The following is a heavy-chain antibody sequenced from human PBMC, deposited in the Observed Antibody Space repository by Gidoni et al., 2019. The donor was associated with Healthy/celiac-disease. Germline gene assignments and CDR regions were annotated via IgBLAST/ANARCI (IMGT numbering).Heavy chain of an antibody. Sequence: EVQLVESGGGLVKPGGSLRLSCAASGFSFSNAWLGWVRRAPGKGLEWVGRIKSKTDGGATDYAAPVKGRFTISRDDSKNTLYLQMNSLKTEDTAVYYCTTEGRDHYDSSGYYYSVYWGQGTLVTVSS. CDR1: GFSFSNAW. CDR3: TTEGRDHYDSSGYYYSVY. D-gene: IGHD3-22*01. V-gene: IGHV3-15*01. J-gene: IGHJ4*02. CDR2: IKSKTDGGAT.